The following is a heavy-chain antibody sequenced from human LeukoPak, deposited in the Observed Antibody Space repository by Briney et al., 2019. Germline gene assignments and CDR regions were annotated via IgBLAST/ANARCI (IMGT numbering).Heavy chain of an antibody. V-gene: IGHV1-2*02. J-gene: IGHJ4*02. CDR3: ARELVDYDFWSGYYPKYYFDY. CDR2: INPNSGGT. CDR1: GFTFTDYY. D-gene: IGHD3-3*01. Sequence: GASVKVSCKASGFTFTDYYIHWVRQAPAQGLEWMGWINPNSGGTNYPQKFQGRVTMTRDKSISTAFMELANLRSDDTAVYYCARELVDYDFWSGYYPKYYFDYWGQGTLVTVSS.